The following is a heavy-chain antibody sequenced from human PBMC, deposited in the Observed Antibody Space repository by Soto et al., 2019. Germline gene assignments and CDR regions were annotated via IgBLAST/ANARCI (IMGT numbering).Heavy chain of an antibody. Sequence: DVQLVESGGGLVKPGGSLRLSCVASGLNFSDAWMNWLRQVPKKGTEWVARIRSQSDGGTRDYTAPVNGRFTISRDDSKSTLYLQMNSFKTDDTSFYYCATAPGYCGSAPLDFWGQGTLVPVSS. CDR3: ATAPGYCGSAPLDF. CDR2: IRSQSDGGTR. V-gene: IGHV3-15*07. J-gene: IGHJ4*02. CDR1: GLNFSDAW. D-gene: IGHD6-25*01.